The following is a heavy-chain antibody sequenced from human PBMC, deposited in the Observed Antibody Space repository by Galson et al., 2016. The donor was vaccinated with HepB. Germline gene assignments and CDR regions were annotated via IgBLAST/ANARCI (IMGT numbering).Heavy chain of an antibody. CDR2: IYSGGNT. Sequence: SLRLSCAASGFTVGNNYMSWVRQAPGKGLEWVSLIYSGGNTLYADSAKGRFSIYGDNSKNTLYLQMNSLSAEDTAVYYCARNPGASTWGWGQGTLVTVAS. J-gene: IGHJ4*02. V-gene: IGHV3-66*01. CDR1: GFTVGNNY. D-gene: IGHD6-13*01. CDR3: ARNPGASTWG.